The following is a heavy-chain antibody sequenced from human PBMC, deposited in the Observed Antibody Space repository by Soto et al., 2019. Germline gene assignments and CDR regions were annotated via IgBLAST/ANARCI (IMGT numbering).Heavy chain of an antibody. V-gene: IGHV3-23*01. CDR1: GFTFSSYG. Sequence: EVQLLESGGGLVQPGGSLRLSCAASGFTFSSYGMSWVRQAPGKGLEWVSAISGSGGSTYYADSVKGRFTISRDNSKNTLYLQMNSLRAEDTAVYYCAKAGLLWFGELSDGVVDYWGQGTLVTVSS. CDR2: ISGSGGST. D-gene: IGHD3-10*01. J-gene: IGHJ4*02. CDR3: AKAGLLWFGELSDGVVDY.